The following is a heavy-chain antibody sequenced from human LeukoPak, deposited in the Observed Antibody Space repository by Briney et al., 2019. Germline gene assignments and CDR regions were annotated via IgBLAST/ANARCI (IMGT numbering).Heavy chain of an antibody. CDR1: GFTFTTKS. V-gene: IGHV3-23*01. D-gene: IGHD1-7*01. CDR2: IIASGATT. CDR3: ATYKWDYKNYFDF. J-gene: IGHJ4*02. Sequence: GGSLRLSCAASGFTFTTKSMSWVRQAPGKALEWVSVIIASGATTYHADSVKGRFSISRDNSKNMIYLQINNLRAEDTAVYYCATYKWDYKNYFDFWGQGTLVTVSS.